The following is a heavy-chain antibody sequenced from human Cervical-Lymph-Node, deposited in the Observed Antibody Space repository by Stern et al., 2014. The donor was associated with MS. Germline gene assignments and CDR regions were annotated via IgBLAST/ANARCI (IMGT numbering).Heavy chain of an antibody. CDR1: GFTFSDYY. CDR2: ISSSGSTI. J-gene: IGHJ4*02. D-gene: IGHD6-19*01. Sequence: QVQLVESGGGLVKPGGSLRLSCAVSGFTFSDYYMSWIRQAPGKGLEWDSYISSSGSTIYYAGSGKGRFPISRDNAKNSLYLQMNSLRAEDTAVYYCARDSPSWGWCFDYWGQGTLVTVSS. CDR3: ARDSPSWGWCFDY. V-gene: IGHV3-11*01.